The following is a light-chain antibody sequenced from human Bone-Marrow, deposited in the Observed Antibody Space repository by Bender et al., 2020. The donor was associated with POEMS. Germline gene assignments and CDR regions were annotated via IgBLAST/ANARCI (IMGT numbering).Light chain of an antibody. Sequence: QSALTQPASVSGSPGQSITIACAGARSDVGTYNLVSWYQQHPGKAPKLLIYEGGKRPSGASKRFSASKSGNTASLTISGLQAEDEADYYCDSYAGSFYVFGTGTKVTVL. J-gene: IGLJ1*01. CDR2: EGG. V-gene: IGLV2-23*01. CDR3: DSYAGSFYV. CDR1: RSDVGTYNL.